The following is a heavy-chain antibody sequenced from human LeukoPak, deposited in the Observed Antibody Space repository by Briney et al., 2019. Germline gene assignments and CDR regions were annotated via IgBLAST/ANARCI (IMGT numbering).Heavy chain of an antibody. D-gene: IGHD3-9*01. CDR1: GFTFSSYA. Sequence: GGSLRLSCAASGFTFSSYAMSWVRQAPGKGLEWVSAISGSGGSTYYADSVKGRFTISRDNSKNTLYLQMNSLRAEDTAVYYCAKCGDYDILTPSGYWGQGTLVTVSS. J-gene: IGHJ4*02. V-gene: IGHV3-23*01. CDR2: ISGSGGST. CDR3: AKCGDYDILTPSGY.